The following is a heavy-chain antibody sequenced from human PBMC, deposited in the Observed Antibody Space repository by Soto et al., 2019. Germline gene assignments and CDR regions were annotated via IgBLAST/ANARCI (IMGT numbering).Heavy chain of an antibody. CDR3: AREIFGARGGMDV. D-gene: IGHD3-3*01. Sequence: SVKVSCKASGGTFSSYAISWVRQAPGQGLEWMGGIIPIFGTVNYAQKFQGRVTITADESTSTAYMELSSLRSEDTAVYYCAREIFGARGGMDVWGQGTTVTVSS. J-gene: IGHJ6*02. CDR2: IIPIFGTV. V-gene: IGHV1-69*13. CDR1: GGTFSSYA.